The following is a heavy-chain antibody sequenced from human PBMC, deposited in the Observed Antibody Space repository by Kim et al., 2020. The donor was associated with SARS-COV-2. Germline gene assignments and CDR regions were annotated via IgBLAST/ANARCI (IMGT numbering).Heavy chain of an antibody. Sequence: GGSLRLSCAASGFTFSSYGMHWVRQAPGKGLEWVAVIWYDGSNKYYADSVKGRFTISRDNSKNTLYLQMNSLRAEDTAVYYCARIANYYDSSGLPGYWGQGTLVTVSS. V-gene: IGHV3-33*01. J-gene: IGHJ4*02. D-gene: IGHD3-22*01. CDR2: IWYDGSNK. CDR1: GFTFSSYG. CDR3: ARIANYYDSSGLPGY.